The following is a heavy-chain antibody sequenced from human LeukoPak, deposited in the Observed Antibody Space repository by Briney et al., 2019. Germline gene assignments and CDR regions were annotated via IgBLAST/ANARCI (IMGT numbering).Heavy chain of an antibody. CDR1: GFTFSSYG. CDR2: ISSSSSTI. J-gene: IGHJ4*02. D-gene: IGHD6-19*01. CDR3: ARDFGRYSSGWYETFDY. V-gene: IGHV3-48*04. Sequence: HTGGSLRLSCAASGFTFSSYGMTWVRQAPGKGLEWVSYISSSSSTIYYADSVKGRFTISRDNAKNSLYLQMNSLRAEDTAVYYCARDFGRYSSGWYETFDYWGQGALVTVSS.